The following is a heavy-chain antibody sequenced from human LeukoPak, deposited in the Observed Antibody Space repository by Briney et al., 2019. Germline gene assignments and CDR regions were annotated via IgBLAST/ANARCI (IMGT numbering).Heavy chain of an antibody. V-gene: IGHV4-59*08. Sequence: SSETLSLTCTVSGGSISSYYWSWIRQPPGKGLEWIGYRYYSGSTNYNPSLKSRVTISVDTSKSQFSLKLSSVTAADTAVYYCARQTDSYYYDTSGYYPVGAFDIWGQGTMVTVSS. CDR2: RYYSGST. J-gene: IGHJ3*02. D-gene: IGHD3-22*01. CDR1: GGSISSYY. CDR3: ARQTDSYYYDTSGYYPVGAFDI.